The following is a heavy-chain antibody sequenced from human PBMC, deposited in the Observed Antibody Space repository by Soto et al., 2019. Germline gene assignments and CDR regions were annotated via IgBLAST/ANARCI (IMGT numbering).Heavy chain of an antibody. CDR3: ARDQRRDYDFWSGYSHGFDY. V-gene: IGHV1-3*01. J-gene: IGHJ4*02. CDR2: INAANGNT. Sequence: QVHLVQSGAEVKKPGASVKISCKASGYTFTLYAMHWVRQAPGQRLEWMGWINAANGNTKSSQKFQGRVTFTRDTSASTGYMELSTLNSADTAVYYCARDQRRDYDFWSGYSHGFDYWGQGNPVTVSS. CDR1: GYTFTLYA. D-gene: IGHD3-3*01.